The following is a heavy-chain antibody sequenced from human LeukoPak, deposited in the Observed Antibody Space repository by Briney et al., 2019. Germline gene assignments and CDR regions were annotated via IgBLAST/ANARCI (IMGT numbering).Heavy chain of an antibody. CDR1: GGFISGHY. CDR3: ARSPGYYGSGSHADAFDI. D-gene: IGHD3-10*01. Sequence: PSETLSLTCTVSGGFISGHYWTWIRQPPGKGLEWIGYIYDSGSTTYNPSLKSRVTISVDTSKNQFSLKLSSVTAADTAVYYCARSPGYYGSGSHADAFDIWGQGTMVTVSS. CDR2: IYDSGST. V-gene: IGHV4-59*11. J-gene: IGHJ3*02.